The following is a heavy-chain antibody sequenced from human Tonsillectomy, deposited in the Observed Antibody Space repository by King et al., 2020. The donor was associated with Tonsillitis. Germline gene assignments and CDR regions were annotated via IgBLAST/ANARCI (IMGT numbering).Heavy chain of an antibody. Sequence: QLVQSGAEVKKPGATVKVSCKASGYSFGSYVISWVRQDPGKGFELLGWISPYSVDSYYAQKFQGRVTVTTDTATGTAYMELRGLRSDDTAVYYCARVWGIVVRSLIDYWGQGTLVTVSS. J-gene: IGHJ4*02. CDR3: ARVWGIVVRSLIDY. CDR1: GYSFGSYV. V-gene: IGHV1-18*01. D-gene: IGHD3-22*01. CDR2: ISPYSVDS.